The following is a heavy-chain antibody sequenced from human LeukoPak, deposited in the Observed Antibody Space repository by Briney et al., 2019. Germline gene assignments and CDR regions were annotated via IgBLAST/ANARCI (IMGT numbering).Heavy chain of an antibody. CDR3: AAATHQKNWFNP. CDR1: GYTFTSYG. CDR2: ISAYNGNT. V-gene: IGHV1-18*01. J-gene: IGHJ5*02. Sequence: ASVKVSCKASGYTFTSYGISWVRQAPGQGLEWMGWISAYNGNTNYSQKLRGRVTMTTDTSTSTAYMELRSLRSDDTAVYYCAAATHQKNWFNPWGQGTLVTVSS. D-gene: IGHD1-1*01.